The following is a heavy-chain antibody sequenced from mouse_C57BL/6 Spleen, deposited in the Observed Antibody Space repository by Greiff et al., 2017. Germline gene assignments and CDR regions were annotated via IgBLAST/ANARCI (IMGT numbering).Heavy chain of an antibody. Sequence: EVKLVESGGGLVKPGGSLKLSCAASGFTFSSYTMSWVRQTPEKRLEWVATISGGGGNTYYPDSVKGRFTISRDNAKNTLYLQMSSLRSEDTAWYYCARHNFEDAMDYWGQGTSVTVSS. CDR1: GFTFSSYT. V-gene: IGHV5-9*01. J-gene: IGHJ4*01. CDR2: ISGGGGNT. CDR3: ARHNFEDAMDY. D-gene: IGHD1-3*01.